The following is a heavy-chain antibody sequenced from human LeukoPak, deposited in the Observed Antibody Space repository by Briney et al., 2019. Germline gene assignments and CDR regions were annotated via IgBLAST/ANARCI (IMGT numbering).Heavy chain of an antibody. CDR3: ARDWYCSGGSCYDCFDP. J-gene: IGHJ5*02. D-gene: IGHD2-15*01. CDR2: ISGYNDNT. CDR1: GYTFSSYG. Sequence: ASVKVSCKASGYTFSSYGISWVRQAPGQGLEWMGWISGYNDNTKYAQKLLGRVTMTTDTSTSTAYMELRSLRTDDTAVYYCARDWYCSGGSCYDCFDPWGQGTLVTVSS. V-gene: IGHV1-18*01.